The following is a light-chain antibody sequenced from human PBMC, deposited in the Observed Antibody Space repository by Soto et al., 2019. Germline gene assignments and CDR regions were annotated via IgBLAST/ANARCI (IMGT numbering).Light chain of an antibody. CDR2: KAS. Sequence: DLQMTQSPSTLSASVGDRVTITCRASQSISSWLARYQQKPGKAPKLLIYKASSLEGGVPSRFSGSGSGTDFTLTISSLQPDDFATYYCQQYHSYSLTFGGGTKVDIK. CDR3: QQYHSYSLT. CDR1: QSISSW. J-gene: IGKJ4*01. V-gene: IGKV1-5*03.